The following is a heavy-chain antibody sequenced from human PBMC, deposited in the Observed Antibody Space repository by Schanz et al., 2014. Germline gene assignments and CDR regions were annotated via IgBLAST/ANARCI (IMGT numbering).Heavy chain of an antibody. J-gene: IGHJ3*02. CDR2: INSVGSNT. CDR1: GFTFSSHW. V-gene: IGHV3-74*01. CDR3: ARKMKLGIYGGKAHDSLDI. Sequence: EVQLVQSGGGLVQPGGSLRLSCAASGFTFSSHWMHWVRQDPGKGLVWVARINSVGSNTDYAGSVTGRFTISRDNAKNTLYLQMNTLRAEDTAVYYCARKMKLGIYGGKAHDSLDIWGQGTMVTGSS. D-gene: IGHD4-17*01.